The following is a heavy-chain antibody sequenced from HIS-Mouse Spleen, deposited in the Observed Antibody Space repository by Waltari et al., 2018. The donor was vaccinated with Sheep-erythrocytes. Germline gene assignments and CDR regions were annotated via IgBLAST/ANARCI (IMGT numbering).Heavy chain of an antibody. V-gene: IGHV4-34*01. CDR1: GGSFSGYY. D-gene: IGHD1-7*01. J-gene: IGHJ1*01. Sequence: QVQLQQWGAGLLKPSETLSLTCAVYGGSFSGYYWSWIRQPPGKRLEWIVEINHSGSTNYNPSLKSRVTISVDTSKNQFSLKLSSVTAADTAVYYCARGSLYNWNYGYFQHWGQGTLVTVSS. CDR3: ARGSLYNWNYGYFQH. CDR2: INHSGST.